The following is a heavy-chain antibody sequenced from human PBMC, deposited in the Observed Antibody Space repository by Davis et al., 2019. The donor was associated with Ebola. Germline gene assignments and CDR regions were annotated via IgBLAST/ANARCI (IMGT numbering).Heavy chain of an antibody. CDR2: IYPGDSDT. J-gene: IGHJ4*02. D-gene: IGHD5-18*01. V-gene: IGHV5-51*01. CDR3: ARRGFSHFDY. CDR1: GYSFTSYW. Sequence: GGSLRLSCKGSGYSFTSYWIGWVRQMPGKGLEWMGIIYPGDSDTSYSPSFQGQVTISADKSISTAYLQWSSLKASDTAMYYCARRGFSHFDYWGQGTLVTVSS.